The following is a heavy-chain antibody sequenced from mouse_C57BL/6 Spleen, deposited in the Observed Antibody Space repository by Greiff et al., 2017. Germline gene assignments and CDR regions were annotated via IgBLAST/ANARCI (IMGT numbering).Heavy chain of an antibody. CDR1: GFTFSDYG. Sequence: VQLKESGGGLVKPGGSLKLSCAASGFTFSDYGMHWVRQAPEKGLEWVAYISSGSSTIYYAVTVKGRFTISRDNAKNTLFLQMTSLRSEDTAMYYSARNRGYDGYRYFDYWGQGTTLTVSS. D-gene: IGHD2-3*01. J-gene: IGHJ2*01. V-gene: IGHV5-17*01. CDR2: ISSGSSTI. CDR3: ARNRGYDGYRYFDY.